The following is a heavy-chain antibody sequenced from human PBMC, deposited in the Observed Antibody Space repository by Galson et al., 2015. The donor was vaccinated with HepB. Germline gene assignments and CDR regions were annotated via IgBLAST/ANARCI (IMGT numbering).Heavy chain of an antibody. CDR1: GFTFSSYS. J-gene: IGHJ4*02. CDR3: ARDRTTVTTLGSFDY. V-gene: IGHV3-48*02. D-gene: IGHD4-17*01. Sequence: SLRLSCAASGFTFSSYSMNWVRQAPGKGLEWVSYISSSSSTIYYADSVKGRFTISRDNAKNSLYLQMNSLRDEDTAVYYCARDRTTVTTLGSFDYWGQGTLVTVSS. CDR2: ISSSSSTI.